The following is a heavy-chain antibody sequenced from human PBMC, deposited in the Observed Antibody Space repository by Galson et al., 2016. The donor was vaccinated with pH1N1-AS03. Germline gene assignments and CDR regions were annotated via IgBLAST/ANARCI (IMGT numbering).Heavy chain of an antibody. CDR2: TSDSGGAR. CDR1: GFTFRIHE. CDR3: ARDLKWGFGGGLTYGMDV. D-gene: IGHD5-12*01. V-gene: IGHV3-48*03. Sequence: SLRLSCAAFGFTFRIHEMNWVRQAPGKGLEWVAYTSDSGGARYHADSVKGRFTISRDNDRKSLYLQMNSLRVEDTAIYYCARDLKWGFGGGLTYGMDVWGQGTTVTVSS. J-gene: IGHJ6*02.